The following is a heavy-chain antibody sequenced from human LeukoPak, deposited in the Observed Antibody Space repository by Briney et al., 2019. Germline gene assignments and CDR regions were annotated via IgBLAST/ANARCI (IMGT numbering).Heavy chain of an antibody. Sequence: GGSLRLACAASGFNVTSNYMSWVRQAPGKGLEWVSPIYSGGSASYADSVKGRFTISRDNSKNTLFLEMNSLRAEDTAVYYCARRGDGGRAFDIWGQGTMVTVSS. J-gene: IGHJ3*02. D-gene: IGHD5-24*01. V-gene: IGHV3-53*01. CDR1: GFNVTSNY. CDR2: IYSGGSA. CDR3: ARRGDGGRAFDI.